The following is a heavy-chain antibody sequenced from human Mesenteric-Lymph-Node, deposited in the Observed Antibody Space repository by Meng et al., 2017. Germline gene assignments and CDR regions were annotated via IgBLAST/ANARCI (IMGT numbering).Heavy chain of an antibody. D-gene: IGHD6-19*01. V-gene: IGHV4-61*01. CDR3: ARPYTSGWSYPVDP. J-gene: IGHJ5*02. Sequence: SETLSLTCTVSGGSVSSGNYYWSWIRQPPGKGLEWIGHIYFGGSTNYKPSLKSRVTISIDTSRNQFSLKLTSVTAADTAVYYCARPYTSGWSYPVDPWGQGTLVTVSS. CDR1: GGSVSSGNYY. CDR2: IYFGGST.